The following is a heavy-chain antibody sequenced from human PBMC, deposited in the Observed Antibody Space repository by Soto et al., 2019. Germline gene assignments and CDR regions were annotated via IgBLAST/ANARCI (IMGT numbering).Heavy chain of an antibody. Sequence: SVTMSLTCSVSGGSINYNSYHWGWIRQPPGQGLAWTGSIFSTGTTFYNPSLESRVTMSVDTSKNSFSLHRTSVTAADTAVYFAARLVVVAPVANVWGQGTLVTVSS. CDR2: IFSTGTT. J-gene: IGHJ4*02. CDR3: ARLVVVAPVANV. D-gene: IGHD2-15*01. CDR1: GGSINYNSYH. V-gene: IGHV4-39*02.